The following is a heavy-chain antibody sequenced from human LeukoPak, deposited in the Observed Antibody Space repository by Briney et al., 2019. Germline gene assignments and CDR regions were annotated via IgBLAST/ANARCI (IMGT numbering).Heavy chain of an antibody. CDR1: GFTVSSDF. V-gene: IGHV3-53*01. CDR3: AAFRADY. D-gene: IGHD3-3*02. CDR2: INSGGST. Sequence: GGSLRLSCAASGFTVSSDFMSCVRQAPGKGLEWVALINSGGSTYYADSVKGRFTISRDNSKNTLNFQMNNLRAEDTAVYYCAAFRADYWGQGTLVSVSS. J-gene: IGHJ4*02.